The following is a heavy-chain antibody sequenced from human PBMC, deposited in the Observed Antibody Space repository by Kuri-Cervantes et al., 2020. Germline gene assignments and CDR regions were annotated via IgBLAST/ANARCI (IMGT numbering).Heavy chain of an antibody. CDR1: RFTFISYS. CDR3: ARGPYGGYDIDY. Sequence: LSLTCAASRFTFISYSMNWVRQAPGKWLEWVSSISSSCSTIYYADSVEGRFTISRDNAKNSLYLQMNSLRDEDTAVYYCARGPYGGYDIDYWGQGTLVTVSS. V-gene: IGHV3-48*02. D-gene: IGHD5-12*01. CDR2: ISSSCSTI. J-gene: IGHJ4*02.